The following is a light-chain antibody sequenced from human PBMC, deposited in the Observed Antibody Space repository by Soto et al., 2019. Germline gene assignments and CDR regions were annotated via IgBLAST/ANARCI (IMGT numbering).Light chain of an antibody. J-gene: IGKJ3*01. V-gene: IGKV3-11*01. Sequence: EIVLTQSPATLSLSPGERATLSCRASQSVSSYLAWYQQKPGQAPRLLIYDASNMATGIPARFSSSGSGTDLTLTIRSIEPEDFAVYYCQQRSNWPVFTFGPGTKVDIK. CDR3: QQRSNWPVFT. CDR2: DAS. CDR1: QSVSSY.